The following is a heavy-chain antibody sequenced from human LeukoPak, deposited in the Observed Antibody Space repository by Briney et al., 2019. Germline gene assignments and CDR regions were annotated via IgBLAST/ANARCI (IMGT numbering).Heavy chain of an antibody. CDR2: MNPNSGNT. J-gene: IGHJ3*02. CDR1: GYTFTSYD. Sequence: GASVKVSCKASGYTFTSYDINWVRQATGQGLEWMGWMNPNSGNTGYAQKFQGRVTITRNTSISTAYMELSSLRSEDTAVYYCARGPYYYDSSGRYDAFDIWGQRTMVTVSA. CDR3: ARGPYYYDSSGRYDAFDI. V-gene: IGHV1-8*03. D-gene: IGHD3-22*01.